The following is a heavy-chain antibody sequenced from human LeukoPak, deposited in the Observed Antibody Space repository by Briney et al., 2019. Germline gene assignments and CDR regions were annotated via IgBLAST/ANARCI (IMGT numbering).Heavy chain of an antibody. CDR2: IIPIFGTA. CDR3: ASGDDSSGYYVY. D-gene: IGHD3-22*01. J-gene: IGHJ4*02. V-gene: IGHV1-69*13. Sequence: SVKVSCKASGYTFSRYGMHWVRQAPGQGLEWMGGIIPIFGTANYAQKFQGRVTITADESTSTAYMELSSLRSEDTAVYYCASGDDSSGYYVYWGQGTLVTVSS. CDR1: GYTFSRYG.